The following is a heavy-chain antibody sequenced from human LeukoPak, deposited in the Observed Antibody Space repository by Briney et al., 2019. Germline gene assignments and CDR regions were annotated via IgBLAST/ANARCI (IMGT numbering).Heavy chain of an antibody. D-gene: IGHD1-26*01. V-gene: IGHV4-39*01. J-gene: IGHJ4*02. CDR2: IYYGGST. Sequence: SETLSLTCTVSGGSISSSGDYWDWIRQPPGKGLEWIGSIYYGGSTYYNPSLKSRVTISVDTSKNQFSLKLSSVTAADTAVYYCARGQRIVGATRGVLGYWGQGTLVTVSS. CDR1: GGSISSSGDY. CDR3: ARGQRIVGATRGVLGY.